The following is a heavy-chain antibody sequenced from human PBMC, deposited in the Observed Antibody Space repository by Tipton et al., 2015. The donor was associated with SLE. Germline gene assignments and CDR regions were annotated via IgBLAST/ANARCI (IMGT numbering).Heavy chain of an antibody. Sequence: TLSLTCTVSGSITSPYWWSWVRQSPGEGLQWIVKVFHSGITNYNSSLKSRVTVSVDKSKDQFSLNLSSVTAADTAVYYCARVGFSSGWGVMFDSWGQGQLVIVSS. CDR1: GSITSPYW. CDR3: ARVGFSSGWGVMFDS. J-gene: IGHJ4*02. D-gene: IGHD6-19*01. V-gene: IGHV4-4*02. CDR2: VFHSGIT.